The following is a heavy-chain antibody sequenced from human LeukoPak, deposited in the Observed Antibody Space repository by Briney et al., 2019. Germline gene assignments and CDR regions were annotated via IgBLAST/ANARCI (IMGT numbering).Heavy chain of an antibody. CDR2: INPNNGGT. Sequence: EASVKVSCKASGYTFTGYYMHWVRQAPGQGLEWMGWINPNNGGTNYAQKFQGRVTMTRDTSISTAYMELSRLRSDDTAVYYCAVTYSGSRYYYYYYMDVWGKGTTVTVSS. CDR1: GYTFTGYY. D-gene: IGHD1-26*01. J-gene: IGHJ6*03. CDR3: AVTYSGSRYYYYYYMDV. V-gene: IGHV1-2*02.